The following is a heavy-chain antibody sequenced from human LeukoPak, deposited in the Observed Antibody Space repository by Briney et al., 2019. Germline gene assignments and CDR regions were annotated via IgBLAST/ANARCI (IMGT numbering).Heavy chain of an antibody. J-gene: IGHJ4*02. CDR3: AKDSTPKYYYGSGSYLADY. CDR2: ISGSGGST. Sequence: GGSLRLSCAASGFTFSSYGMHWVRQAPGKGLEWVSAISGSGGSTYYADSVKGRFTISRDNSKNTLYLQMNGLRAEDTAVYYCAKDSTPKYYYGSGSYLADYWGQGTLVTVSS. CDR1: GFTFSSYG. V-gene: IGHV3-23*01. D-gene: IGHD3-10*01.